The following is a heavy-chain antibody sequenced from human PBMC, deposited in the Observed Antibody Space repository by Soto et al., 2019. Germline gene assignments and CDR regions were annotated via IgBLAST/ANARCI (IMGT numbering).Heavy chain of an antibody. J-gene: IGHJ4*02. CDR2: INYSGST. V-gene: IGHV4-31*02. Sequence: SQPLSLTWSVSGGSINSGGYYWSWIRQHPGKGLEWIGYINYSGSTNYNPSLKSRVIISRDTSKNHLSLNLSSVTVDDTAVYYCATSFRYFDNWGQGTRVTVSS. CDR1: GGSINSGGYY. D-gene: IGHD3-9*01. CDR3: ATSFRYFDN.